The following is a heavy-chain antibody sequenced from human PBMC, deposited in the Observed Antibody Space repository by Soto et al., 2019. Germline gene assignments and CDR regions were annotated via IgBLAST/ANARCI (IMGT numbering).Heavy chain of an antibody. J-gene: IGHJ4*02. CDR3: ARLLGYCSGGSCYSVDY. V-gene: IGHV3-30*03. CDR1: GFTFDDNA. CDR2: ISYDGSNK. Sequence: PGGSLRLSCAASGFTFDDNAMHWVRQAPGKGLEWVAVISYDGSNKYYADSVKGRFTISRDNSKNTLYLQMNSLRAEDTAVYYCARLLGYCSGGSCYSVDYWGQGTLVTVSS. D-gene: IGHD2-15*01.